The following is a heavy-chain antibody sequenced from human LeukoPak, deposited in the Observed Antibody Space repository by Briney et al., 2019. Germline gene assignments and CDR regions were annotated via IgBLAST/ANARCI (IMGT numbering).Heavy chain of an antibody. D-gene: IGHD3-10*01. J-gene: IGHJ6*03. Sequence: SETLSLTCSVSGGSISSSSYYWGWIRQPPGKGLEWIGTISYSGSTFYNPSLKSRVTISVDTSKNQFSLKLSSVTAADTAVYYCARTAGYGSVLGYYYYMDVWGKGTTVTVSS. V-gene: IGHV4-39*07. CDR2: ISYSGST. CDR3: ARTAGYGSVLGYYYYMDV. CDR1: GGSISSSSYY.